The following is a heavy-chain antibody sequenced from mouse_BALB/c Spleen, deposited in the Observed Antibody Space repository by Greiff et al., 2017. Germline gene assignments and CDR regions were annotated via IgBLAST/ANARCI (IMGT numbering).Heavy chain of an antibody. J-gene: IGHJ4*01. CDR3: ARRGNYGSLYYAMDY. D-gene: IGHD2-1*01. CDR2: IWAGGST. Sequence: VQLQQSGPGLVAPSQSLSITCTVSGFSLTSYGVHWVRQPPGKGLEWLGVIWAGGSTNYNSALMSRLSISKDNSKSQVFLKMNSLQTDDTAMYYCARRGNYGSLYYAMDYWGQGTSVTVSS. CDR1: GFSLTSYG. V-gene: IGHV2-9*02.